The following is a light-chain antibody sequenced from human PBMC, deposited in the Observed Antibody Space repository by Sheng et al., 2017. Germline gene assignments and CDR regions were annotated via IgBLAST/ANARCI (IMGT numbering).Light chain of an antibody. J-gene: IGKJ1*01. V-gene: IGKV1-33*01. CDR3: QQYKSYKWT. CDR1: QDISNY. Sequence: DIQMTQSPSSLSASVGDRVTITCQASQDISNYLNWYQQKPGKAPKLLIYDASNLETGVPSRFSGSGSGTEFTLTISSLQPDDFATYYCQQYKSYKWTFGQGTKVEIK. CDR2: DAS.